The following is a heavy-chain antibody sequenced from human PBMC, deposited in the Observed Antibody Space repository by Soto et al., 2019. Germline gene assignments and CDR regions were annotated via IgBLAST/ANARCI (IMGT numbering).Heavy chain of an antibody. J-gene: IGHJ4*02. V-gene: IGHV4-34*01. D-gene: IGHD2-8*02. CDR1: GGSFSGYD. Sequence: SETLSLTCAVYGGSFSGYDWTWIRQPPGTGLEWIGEINHSGSSNYNPSLKSRVTISVDTSKNQFSLKLTSVTAADTAVYYCARDKITGLFDYWGQGTLVTVS. CDR3: ARDKITGLFDY. CDR2: INHSGSS.